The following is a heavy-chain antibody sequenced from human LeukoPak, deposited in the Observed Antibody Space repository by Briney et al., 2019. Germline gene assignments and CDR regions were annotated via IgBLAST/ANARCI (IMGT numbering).Heavy chain of an antibody. V-gene: IGHV3-53*01. D-gene: IGHD3-22*01. Sequence: PGGSLRLSCAASGFTVSSNYMSWVRQAPGKGLEWVSVIYSGGSTYYADSVKGRFTISRDNSKNTLYLQMNSLTVEDTAVYYCAKHGGDNGYSIVDYWGQGTLVTVSS. CDR2: IYSGGST. CDR1: GFTVSSNY. J-gene: IGHJ4*02. CDR3: AKHGGDNGYSIVDY.